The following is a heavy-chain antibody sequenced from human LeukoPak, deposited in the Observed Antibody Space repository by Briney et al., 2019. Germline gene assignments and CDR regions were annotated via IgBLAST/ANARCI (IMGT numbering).Heavy chain of an antibody. Sequence: SETLSLTCTVSGGSISSSTYYWVWIRQPPGKGLEWIGSINYSGNTYYNPSLRSRVTISVDTSKNQFSLKLSSVTAADTAVYYCARTYYYDTSGYYHDYWGQGTLVTVSS. CDR2: INYSGNT. J-gene: IGHJ4*02. V-gene: IGHV4-39*07. CDR3: ARTYYYDTSGYYHDY. D-gene: IGHD3-22*01. CDR1: GGSISSSTYY.